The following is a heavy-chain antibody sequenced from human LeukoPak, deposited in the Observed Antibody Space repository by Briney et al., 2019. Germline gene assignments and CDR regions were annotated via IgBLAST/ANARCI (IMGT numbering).Heavy chain of an antibody. Sequence: PGGSLRPSCAASGFTVSSNYMSWVRQAPGKGLEWVSVIYSGGSTYYADSVKGRFTISRDNSKNTLYLQMNSLRAEDTAVYYCARERLRDAFDIWGQGTMVTVSS. D-gene: IGHD2-15*01. CDR1: GFTVSSNY. V-gene: IGHV3-53*01. CDR3: ARERLRDAFDI. CDR2: IYSGGST. J-gene: IGHJ3*02.